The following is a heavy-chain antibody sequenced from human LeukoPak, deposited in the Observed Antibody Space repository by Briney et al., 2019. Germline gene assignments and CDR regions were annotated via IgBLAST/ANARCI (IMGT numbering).Heavy chain of an antibody. CDR1: GGSISSYY. D-gene: IGHD3-10*01. Sequence: ASETLSLTCTGSGGSISSYYWSWIRQPPGKGLEWGGDIYYSGSTNYNPSLKRRVTISVDMSKNQFSLKLSSVTAADTAVYYCARFGYGSGSYSADYWGQGPLVTVSS. CDR2: IYYSGST. V-gene: IGHV4-59*08. J-gene: IGHJ4*02. CDR3: ARFGYGSGSYSADY.